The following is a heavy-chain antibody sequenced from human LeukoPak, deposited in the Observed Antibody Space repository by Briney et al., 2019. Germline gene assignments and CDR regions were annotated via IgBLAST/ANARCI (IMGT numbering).Heavy chain of an antibody. J-gene: IGHJ3*02. CDR2: ISGSGGTT. CDR1: GFTFSSYA. Sequence: GGSLRLSCAASGFTFSSYAMSWVRQAPGKGLQWVSSISGSGGTTSYADSVKGRFTISRDNSKNTLYLQMNSLRAEDTAVYYCAKVSMRPSRPPDAFDIWGQGTMVNVSA. D-gene: IGHD2/OR15-2a*01. V-gene: IGHV3-23*01. CDR3: AKVSMRPSRPPDAFDI.